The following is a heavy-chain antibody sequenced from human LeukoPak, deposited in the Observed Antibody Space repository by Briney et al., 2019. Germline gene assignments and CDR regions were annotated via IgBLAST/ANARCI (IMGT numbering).Heavy chain of an antibody. CDR3: ARGGVRYYYDSSGIDY. D-gene: IGHD3-22*01. J-gene: IGHJ4*02. V-gene: IGHV4-59*01. CDR2: ISYSGSI. Sequence: SETLSLTCTVSGGSISSYYWNWIRQPPGKGLEWIGYISYSGSINYNPSLKSRVTISVATSKNQFSLKLSSVTAADTAVYYCARGGVRYYYDSSGIDYWGQGTLVTVSS. CDR1: GGSISSYY.